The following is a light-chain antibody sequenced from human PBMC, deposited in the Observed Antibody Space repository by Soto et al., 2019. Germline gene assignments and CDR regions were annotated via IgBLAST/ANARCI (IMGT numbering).Light chain of an antibody. CDR1: QCVLYSSNNKNY. V-gene: IGKV4-1*01. CDR3: QQSYSTPRT. J-gene: IGKJ1*01. Sequence: DIVMTQSPDSLAVSLGERATINCKSSQCVLYSSNNKNYLAWYQQKPGQPPKLLIYWASTRESGVPDRFSGSGYGTDFTLTSSSMQAEDVAVYYCQQSYSTPRTFGQGTKVEIK. CDR2: WAS.